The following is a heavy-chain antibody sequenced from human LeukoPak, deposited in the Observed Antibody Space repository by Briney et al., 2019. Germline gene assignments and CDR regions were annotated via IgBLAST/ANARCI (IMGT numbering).Heavy chain of an antibody. D-gene: IGHD6-19*01. J-gene: IGHJ4*02. Sequence: PGGSLRLSCAASGFTFSNYWMGWVRQAPGKGLEWVSSISSSSSYIYYADSVKGRFTISRDNAKNSLYLQMNSLRAEDTAVYYCATSVAGTLYGRGCFGYWGQGTLVTVSS. CDR3: ATSVAGTLYGRGCFGY. CDR2: ISSSSSYI. V-gene: IGHV3-21*01. CDR1: GFTFSNYW.